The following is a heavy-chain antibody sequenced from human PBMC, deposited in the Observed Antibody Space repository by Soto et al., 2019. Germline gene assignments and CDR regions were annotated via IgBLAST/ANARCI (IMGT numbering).Heavy chain of an antibody. CDR1: GFTFRMFA. CDR2: MTYSGGGT. Sequence: EVQLLESGGGLVQPGGSLRLSCAGSGFTFRMFAMNWVRQAPGKGLEWVASMTYSGGGTNYADSVRGRFTISRDNSKNTLSLQMTSLRVEDTAVYYCAKVMRSTSSTANFDYSGRGTLVTVSS. J-gene: IGHJ4*02. CDR3: AKVMRSTSSTANFDY. D-gene: IGHD3-16*01. V-gene: IGHV3-23*01.